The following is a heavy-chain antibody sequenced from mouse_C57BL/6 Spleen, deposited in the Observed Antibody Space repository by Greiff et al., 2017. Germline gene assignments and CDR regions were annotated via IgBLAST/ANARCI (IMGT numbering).Heavy chain of an antibody. CDR2: IWSDGST. D-gene: IGHD2-4*01. CDR3: ARGRDYDDYAMDY. V-gene: IGHV2-6*03. CDR1: GFSLTSYG. Sequence: QVQLKESGPGLVAPSQSLSITCTVSGFSLTSYGVHWVRQPPGKGLEWLVVIWSDGSTTYNSALKSRLSISKDNSKSQVFLKMNSLQTDDTAMYYCARGRDYDDYAMDYWGQGTSVTVSS. J-gene: IGHJ4*01.